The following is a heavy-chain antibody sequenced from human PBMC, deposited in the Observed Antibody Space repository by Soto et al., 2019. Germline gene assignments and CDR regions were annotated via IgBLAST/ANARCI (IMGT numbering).Heavy chain of an antibody. CDR1: GGSISSYY. D-gene: IGHD1-1*01. CDR2: IYTSGST. Sequence: PSETLSLTCTVSGGSISSYYWSWIRQPAGKGLEWIGRIYTSGSTNYNPSLKSRVTMSVDTSTNQFSLKLSSVTAADTAVYYCARTGLLYYYSVMGVWAQGTTVAVYS. J-gene: IGHJ6*02. CDR3: ARTGLLYYYSVMGV. V-gene: IGHV4-4*07.